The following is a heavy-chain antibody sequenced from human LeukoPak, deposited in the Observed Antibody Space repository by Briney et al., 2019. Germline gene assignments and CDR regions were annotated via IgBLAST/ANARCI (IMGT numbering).Heavy chain of an antibody. D-gene: IGHD2-15*01. V-gene: IGHV4-30-4*08. Sequence: SETLSLTCTGSGGSISSGDYYWSWIRQPPGKGLVWIGYIYYSGSTYYTPTLKSRVTISVDTSKNQFSLKLSSLTAADTALYYCARALVGVVTPHNWFDPWGQGTLVTVSS. CDR2: IYYSGST. CDR3: ARALVGVVTPHNWFDP. CDR1: GGSISSGDYY. J-gene: IGHJ5*02.